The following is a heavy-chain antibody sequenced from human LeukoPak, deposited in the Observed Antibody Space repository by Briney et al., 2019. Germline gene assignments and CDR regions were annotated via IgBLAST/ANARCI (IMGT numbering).Heavy chain of an antibody. D-gene: IGHD2-15*01. Sequence: GGSLRLSCAASGFTFSSYWMHWVRQAPGKGLVWVSRINSDGSITNYADSVKGRFTISRDNAENTLYLQMNSLRVEDTAVYYCTRRVSATRWFDPWGQGTLVTVSS. CDR1: GFTFSSYW. CDR2: INSDGSIT. J-gene: IGHJ5*02. V-gene: IGHV3-74*01. CDR3: TRRVSATRWFDP.